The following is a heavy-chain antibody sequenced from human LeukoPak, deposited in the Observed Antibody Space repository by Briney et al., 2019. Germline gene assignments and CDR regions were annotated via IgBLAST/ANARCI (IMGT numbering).Heavy chain of an antibody. Sequence: PSETLSLTCTVSGGSISSYYWSWIRQPAGKGLEWIGRIYTSGSTNHNPSLKSRVTMSVDTSKNQFSLKLSSVTAADTAVYYCARDRIVVVPAASGSWYFDPWGRGTLVTVSS. V-gene: IGHV4-4*07. CDR3: ARDRIVVVPAASGSWYFDP. D-gene: IGHD2-2*01. CDR2: IYTSGST. CDR1: GGSISSYY. J-gene: IGHJ2*01.